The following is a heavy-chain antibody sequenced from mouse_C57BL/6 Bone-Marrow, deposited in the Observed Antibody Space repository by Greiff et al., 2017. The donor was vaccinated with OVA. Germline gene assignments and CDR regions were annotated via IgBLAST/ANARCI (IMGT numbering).Heavy chain of an antibody. Sequence: VQLQQPGAELVKPGASVTMSCTASGYTFTSYWITWVKQRPGQGLEWLGDIYPGSGSTNYTEKIKSKATLTVDTSSSTAYMPLSSLTSDDSAVYYCARRRGYAMDDWGQGTSVTVSS. CDR2: IYPGSGST. CDR3: ARRRGYAMDD. V-gene: IGHV1-55*01. J-gene: IGHJ4*01. CDR1: GYTFTSYW.